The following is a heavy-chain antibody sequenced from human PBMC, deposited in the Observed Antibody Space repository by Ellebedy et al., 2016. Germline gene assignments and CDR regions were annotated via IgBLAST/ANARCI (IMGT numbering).Heavy chain of an antibody. J-gene: IGHJ4*02. D-gene: IGHD1-26*01. CDR1: GHTSRIYD. CDR3: ARGARDGVGASEAHYDL. Sequence: ASVKASCXASGHTSRIYDINWVRQAPGQGLEWLGGNSNTNYARKFQGRVTVTTDSSTNIAYLELRTLTLDDTALYYCARGARDGVGASEAHYDLWGQGTLVTVSS. V-gene: IGHV1-18*01. CDR2: NSNT.